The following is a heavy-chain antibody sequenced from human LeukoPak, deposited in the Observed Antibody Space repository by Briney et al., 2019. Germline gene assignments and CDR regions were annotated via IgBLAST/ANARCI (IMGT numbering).Heavy chain of an antibody. V-gene: IGHV1-46*01. CDR2: INPSGGST. CDR3: ARDGDYVWGSYRPETYYFDY. D-gene: IGHD3-16*02. J-gene: IGHJ4*02. Sequence: ASVKVSCKASGYTFTSYYMHWVRQAPGQGLEWMGIINPSGGSTSYAQKFQGRVTMTRDTSTSTVYMELSSLRSEDTAVYYCARDGDYVWGSYRPETYYFDYWGQGTLVTVSS. CDR1: GYTFTSYY.